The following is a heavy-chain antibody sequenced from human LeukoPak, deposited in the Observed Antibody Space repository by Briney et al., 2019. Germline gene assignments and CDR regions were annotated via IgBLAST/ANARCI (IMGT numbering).Heavy chain of an antibody. Sequence: GGSLRLSCAASGFAFSSYSMNCVRQAPGKGLEWVSSISSSGTYICYADSVKGRFTISRDNAKNSLYLQMNSLRAEDTATYYCAREVEYSSSPNWGQGTLVTVSS. V-gene: IGHV3-21*01. J-gene: IGHJ4*02. CDR2: ISSSGTYI. CDR1: GFAFSSYS. D-gene: IGHD6-6*01. CDR3: AREVEYSSSPN.